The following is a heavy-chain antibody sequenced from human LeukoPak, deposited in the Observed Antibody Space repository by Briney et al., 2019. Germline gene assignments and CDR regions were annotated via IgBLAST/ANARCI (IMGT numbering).Heavy chain of an antibody. Sequence: GGSLRLSCAASGFTFSSYWMTWVRQAPGKGLEWVANIIPDGSEKYYVDSVKGRFTISRDNAKNSLYLQMNSLRAEDTAVYYCAREVTMITFGGVIVYFDYWGQGTLVTVSS. CDR1: GFTFSSYW. V-gene: IGHV3-7*01. J-gene: IGHJ4*02. CDR3: AREVTMITFGGVIVYFDY. D-gene: IGHD3-16*02. CDR2: IIPDGSEK.